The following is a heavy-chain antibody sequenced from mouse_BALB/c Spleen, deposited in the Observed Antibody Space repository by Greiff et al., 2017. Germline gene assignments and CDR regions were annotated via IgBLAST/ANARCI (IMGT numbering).Heavy chain of an antibody. Sequence: QVQLQQPGAELVKPGASVKMSCKASGYTFTSYWMHWVKQRPGQGLEWIGVIDPSDSYTSYNQKFKGKATLTVDTSSSTAYMQLSSLTSEDSAVYYCTRSGTTVVSPYFDYWGQGTTLTVSS. CDR2: IDPSDSYT. CDR3: TRSGTTVVSPYFDY. D-gene: IGHD1-1*01. CDR1: GYTFTSYW. V-gene: IGHV1S127*01. J-gene: IGHJ2*01.